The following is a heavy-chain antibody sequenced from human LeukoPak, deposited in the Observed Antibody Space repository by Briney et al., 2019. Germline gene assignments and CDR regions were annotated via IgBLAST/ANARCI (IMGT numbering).Heavy chain of an antibody. V-gene: IGHV1-18*01. CDR3: ARDSANGIVVVPAAVDY. CDR1: GYTFTSYG. Sequence: GSLKVSCKASGYTFTSYGISWVRQAPGQGLEWMGWIKHYNGNTNYAQKLQGRVTMTTDTSTSTAYMELRSLRSDDTAVYYCARDSANGIVVVPAAVDYWGQGTLVTVSS. J-gene: IGHJ4*02. D-gene: IGHD2-2*01. CDR2: IKHYNGNT.